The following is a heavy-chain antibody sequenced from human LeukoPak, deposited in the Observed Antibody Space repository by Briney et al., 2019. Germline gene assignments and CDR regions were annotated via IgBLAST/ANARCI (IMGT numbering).Heavy chain of an antibody. CDR3: TSGTGPIAAAGTDY. CDR2: IRSKAYGGTT. CDR1: GFTFGDYA. D-gene: IGHD6-13*01. J-gene: IGHJ4*02. Sequence: GGSLRLSCTASGFTFGDYAMSWFRQAPGKGLEWVGFIRSKAYGGTTEYAASVKGRFTISRDDSKSIAYLQMNSLKTEDTAVYYCTSGTGPIAAAGTDYWGQGTLVTVSS. V-gene: IGHV3-49*03.